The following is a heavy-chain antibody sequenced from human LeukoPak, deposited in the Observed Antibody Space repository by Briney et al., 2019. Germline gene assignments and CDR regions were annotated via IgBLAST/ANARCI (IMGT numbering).Heavy chain of an antibody. CDR3: ARDPGYGYPNFDY. J-gene: IGHJ4*02. Sequence: ASVAVSCTASGYTFTSYAMHWVRQAPGQRLEWMGWINAGNGNTKYSQKFQGRVTITRDTSASTAYMELSSLRSEDTAVYYCARDPGYGYPNFDYWGQGTLVTVSS. CDR1: GYTFTSYA. D-gene: IGHD5-18*01. CDR2: INAGNGNT. V-gene: IGHV1-3*01.